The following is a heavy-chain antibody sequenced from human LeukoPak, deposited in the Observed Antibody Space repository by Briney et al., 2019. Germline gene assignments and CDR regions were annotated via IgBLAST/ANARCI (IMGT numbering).Heavy chain of an antibody. V-gene: IGHV3-9*01. D-gene: IGHD3-10*01. CDR2: ISWNSGSI. CDR3: AKDPRPDYYGSGSYYPYYFDY. Sequence: GGSLRLSCAASGFTFDDYAMHWVRQAPGKGLEWVSGISWNSGSIGYADSVKGRFTISRDNAKNSLYLQMNSLRAEDTALYYCAKDPRPDYYGSGSYYPYYFDYWGQGTLVTVSS. CDR1: GFTFDDYA. J-gene: IGHJ4*02.